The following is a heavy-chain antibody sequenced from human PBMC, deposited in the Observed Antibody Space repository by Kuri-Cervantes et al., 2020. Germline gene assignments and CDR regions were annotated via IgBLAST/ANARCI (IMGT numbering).Heavy chain of an antibody. V-gene: IGHV3-64*02. Sequence: LSLTCAASGFTFSSYAMHWVRQAPGKGLEYVSAISSNGGSTYYADSVKGRFTISRDNSKNTLYLQMGSLRAEGMAVYYCARGARGYYDSVGHGAFDIWGQGTMVTVSS. D-gene: IGHD3-22*01. J-gene: IGHJ3*02. CDR1: GFTFSSYA. CDR3: ARGARGYYDSVGHGAFDI. CDR2: ISSNGGST.